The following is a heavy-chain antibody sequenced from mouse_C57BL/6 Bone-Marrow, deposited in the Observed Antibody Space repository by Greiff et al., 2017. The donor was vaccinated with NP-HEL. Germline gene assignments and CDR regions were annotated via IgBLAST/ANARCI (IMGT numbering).Heavy chain of an antibody. CDR2: IHPNSGST. CDR3: AGGSSLWYFDV. Sequence: VQLKQPGAELVKPGASVKLSCKASGYTFTSYWMHWVKQRPGQGLEWIGMIHPNSGSTNYNEKFKSKATLTVDKSSSTAYMQLSSLTSEASAVYYCAGGSSLWYFDVWGTGTTVTVSS. CDR1: GYTFTSYW. V-gene: IGHV1-64*01. J-gene: IGHJ1*03. D-gene: IGHD1-1*01.